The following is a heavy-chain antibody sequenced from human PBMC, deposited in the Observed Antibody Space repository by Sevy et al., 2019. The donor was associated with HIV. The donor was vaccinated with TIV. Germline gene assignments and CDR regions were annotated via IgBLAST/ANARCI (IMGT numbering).Heavy chain of an antibody. Sequence: GGSLRLSCAASGFTFSGSAMHWVRQASGKGLEWVGRIRSKANSYATAYAASVKGRFTISREDSKNTAYLQMNSLKTEDTAVYYCTRLHPRDYYDSSGYYHDAFDIWGQGTMVTVSS. CDR3: TRLHPRDYYDSSGYYHDAFDI. CDR2: IRSKANSYAT. CDR1: GFTFSGSA. V-gene: IGHV3-73*01. J-gene: IGHJ3*02. D-gene: IGHD3-22*01.